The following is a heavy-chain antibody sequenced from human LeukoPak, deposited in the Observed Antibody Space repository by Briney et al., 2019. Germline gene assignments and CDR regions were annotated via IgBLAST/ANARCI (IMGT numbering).Heavy chain of an antibody. J-gene: IGHJ4*02. Sequence: SETLSLTCAVSGYSISSDYYWGWIRQPPGKGLEWIGSMYHSGTSYYNPSLKSRVTVSLDTAKNQFSLRLSSVTAADTAVYYCARQVIGSHYHDYWGQGTLVTVSS. D-gene: IGHD1-26*01. CDR2: MYHSGTS. V-gene: IGHV4-38-2*01. CDR3: ARQVIGSHYHDY. CDR1: GYSISSDYY.